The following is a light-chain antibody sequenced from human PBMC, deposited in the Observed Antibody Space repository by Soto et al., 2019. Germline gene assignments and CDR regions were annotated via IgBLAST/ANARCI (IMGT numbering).Light chain of an antibody. V-gene: IGKV2-28*01. CDR3: MQALQTWT. CDR1: QSLLHSNGYNY. J-gene: IGKJ1*01. CDR2: LGS. Sequence: DIVMTQSPLSLPVTPGEPASISCRSSQSLLHSNGYNYLDWYLQKPGQSPQLLIYLGSNRASGVPDRVSGSGSGTDFTLKISRVESEDVGVYYCMQALQTWTFGQGNKVEIK.